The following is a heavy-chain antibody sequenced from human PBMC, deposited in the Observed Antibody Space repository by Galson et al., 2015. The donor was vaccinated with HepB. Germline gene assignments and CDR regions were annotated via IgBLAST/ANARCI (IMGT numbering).Heavy chain of an antibody. CDR1: GVSVSSGSYF. D-gene: IGHD2-2*01. CDR2: IYYSGNT. CDR3: ARLEGRQYGLDY. V-gene: IGHV4-61*01. J-gene: IGHJ4*02. Sequence: ETLSLTCTVAGVSVSSGSYFWSWIRQPPGKGLEWIGHIYYSGNTNNNPSLKSRVTILVDTSKNQFSLKLSSVTAADSAVYYCARLEGRQYGLDYWGQGTLVTVSS.